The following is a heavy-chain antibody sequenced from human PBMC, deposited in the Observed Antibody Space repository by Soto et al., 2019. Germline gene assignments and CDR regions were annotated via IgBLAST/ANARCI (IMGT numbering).Heavy chain of an antibody. CDR2: VMPTFGAG. J-gene: IGHJ6*02. V-gene: IGHV1-69*01. Sequence: QVQLVQSGAEVKKPGSSVKVSCTTSGGAFRNYAVSWVRQAPGQGLEWMGAVMPTFGAGVYAQKFQGRLTSFADESTNTAYLNVSSLTSEDAAIYYWAASRGFYEAMDAWGQGTTLTVSS. CDR1: GGAFRNYA. D-gene: IGHD3-22*01. CDR3: AASRGFYEAMDA.